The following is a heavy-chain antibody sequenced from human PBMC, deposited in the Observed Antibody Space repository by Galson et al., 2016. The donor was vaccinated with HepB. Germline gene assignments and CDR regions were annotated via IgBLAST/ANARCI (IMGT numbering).Heavy chain of an antibody. J-gene: IGHJ5*02. CDR2: IYTSGRT. D-gene: IGHD2-2*01. Sequence: SETLSLTCTVSGGSISSYYWSWIRQPAGKGLEWIGRIYTSGRTNYNPSLESRVAMSVDTSKNQFSLNLTSLTAADTAVYYCARDLWRGVPAATNWFDPLGQGTLVTVSS. CDR3: ARDLWRGVPAATNWFDP. V-gene: IGHV4-4*07. CDR1: GGSISSYY.